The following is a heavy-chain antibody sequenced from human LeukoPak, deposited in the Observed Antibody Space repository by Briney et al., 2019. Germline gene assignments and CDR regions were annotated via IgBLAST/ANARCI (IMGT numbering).Heavy chain of an antibody. CDR2: IYHSGST. J-gene: IGHJ4*02. D-gene: IGHD4-17*01. Sequence: SETLSLTCAVSGGSISSSNWWSWVRQPPGKGLEWIGEIYHSGSTNYNPSLKSRVTISVDKSKNQFSLKLSSVTAADTAVYYCARVRAGYGDYETPFDYWGQGTLVTVSS. CDR3: ARVRAGYGDYETPFDY. CDR1: GGSISSSNW. V-gene: IGHV4-4*02.